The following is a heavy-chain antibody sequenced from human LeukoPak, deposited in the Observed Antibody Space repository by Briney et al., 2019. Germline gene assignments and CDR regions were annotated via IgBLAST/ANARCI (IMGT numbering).Heavy chain of an antibody. CDR3: ATPYGSSGYDI. D-gene: IGHD3-22*01. J-gene: IGHJ3*02. Sequence: GGSLRLSCAASGFTVSSNYMSWVRRAPGKGLEWVSVIYSGGSTYYADSVKGRFTISRDNSKNTLYLQMNSLRAEDTAVYYCATPYGSSGYDIWGQGTMVTVSS. CDR2: IYSGGST. CDR1: GFTVSSNY. V-gene: IGHV3-66*01.